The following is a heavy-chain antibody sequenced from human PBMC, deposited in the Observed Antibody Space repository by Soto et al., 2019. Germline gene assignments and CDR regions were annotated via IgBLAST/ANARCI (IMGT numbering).Heavy chain of an antibody. CDR3: AKGNSEVAGNWFDP. D-gene: IGHD6-19*01. CDR2: ISGSGGTT. CDR1: GFTFSSYA. J-gene: IGHJ5*02. Sequence: PGGSLRLSCAASGFTFSSYAMSWVRQAPGKGLEWVSAISGSGGTTYYADSVKGRFTISGDNSKNMLFLQMNSLRAEDTAVYYCAKGNSEVAGNWFDPWGQGTLVTVSS. V-gene: IGHV3-23*01.